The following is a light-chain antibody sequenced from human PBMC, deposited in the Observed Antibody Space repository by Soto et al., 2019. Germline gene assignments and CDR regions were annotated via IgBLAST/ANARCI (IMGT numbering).Light chain of an antibody. CDR1: SSDVGGYNY. V-gene: IGLV2-11*01. CDR2: DVS. CDR3: CSYAGSYTYV. Sequence: QSALTQPRSVSGSPGQSVTISCTGSSSDVGGYNYVSWYQQHPGKASKLMIYDVSKRPSGVPDRFSGSKSDNTASLTISGLQAEDEADYYCCSYAGSYTYVFGTGTKVTVL. J-gene: IGLJ1*01.